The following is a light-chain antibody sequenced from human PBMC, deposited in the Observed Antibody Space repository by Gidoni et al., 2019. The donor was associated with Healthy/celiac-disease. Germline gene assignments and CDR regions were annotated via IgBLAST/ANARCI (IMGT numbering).Light chain of an antibody. V-gene: IGKV1-5*03. Sequence: DIQMTQSPSTLSASVGDRVTITCRASQSINSWLAWYQQNPGKAPKLLIYKASSLEGGVPSRFSGSGSGTEFTLTISSLQPDDFATYYCQQYNSYSPLTFGGGTKVEIK. CDR3: QQYNSYSPLT. CDR1: QSINSW. J-gene: IGKJ4*01. CDR2: KAS.